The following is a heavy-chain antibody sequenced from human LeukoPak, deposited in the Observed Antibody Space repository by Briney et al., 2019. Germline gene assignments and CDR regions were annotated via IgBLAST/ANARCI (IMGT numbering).Heavy chain of an antibody. CDR2: IYYSGST. CDR1: GGSISSSSYY. J-gene: IGHJ3*02. Sequence: SETLSLTCTVSGGSISSSSYYWGWIRQPPGKGLEWIGSIYYSGSTYYNLSLKSRVTISVDTSKNQFSLKLSSVTAADTAVYYCASETLAAAGTVDAFDIWGQGTMVTVSS. D-gene: IGHD6-13*01. CDR3: ASETLAAAGTVDAFDI. V-gene: IGHV4-39*07.